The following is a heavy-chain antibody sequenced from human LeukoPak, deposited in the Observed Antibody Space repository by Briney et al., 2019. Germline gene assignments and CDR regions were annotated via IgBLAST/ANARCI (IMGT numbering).Heavy chain of an antibody. D-gene: IGHD6-6*01. J-gene: IGHJ4*02. CDR2: IYYSGST. V-gene: IGHV4-39*07. CDR1: GFSISSSSYC. CDR3: AREHPTTDGSSLYDY. Sequence: PSETLSLTCTVSGFSISSSSYCWGWIRQPPGKGLEWIGSIYYSGSTNYNPSLKSRVTISVDTSKNQFSLKLSSVTAADTAVYYCAREHPTTDGSSLYDYWGQGTLVTVSS.